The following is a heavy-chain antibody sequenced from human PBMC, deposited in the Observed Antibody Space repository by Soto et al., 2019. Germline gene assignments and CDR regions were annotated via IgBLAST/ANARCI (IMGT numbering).Heavy chain of an antibody. D-gene: IGHD3-22*01. CDR3: ASSTLLTYYYDSSGRTPNYYGMDV. V-gene: IGHV3-23*01. Sequence: PGGSLRLCCGAAGFNCISYGVRCVLQAQGKGLEWVSAISGSGGSTYYADSVKGRFTISRDNSKNTLYLQMNSLRAEDTAVYYCASSTLLTYYYDSSGRTPNYYGMDVWGQGTTVTVSS. J-gene: IGHJ6*02. CDR1: GFNCISYG. CDR2: ISGSGGST.